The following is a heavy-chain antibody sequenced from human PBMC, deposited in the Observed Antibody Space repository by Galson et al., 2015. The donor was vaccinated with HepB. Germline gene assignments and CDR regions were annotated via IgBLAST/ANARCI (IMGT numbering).Heavy chain of an antibody. Sequence: SVKVSCKASGYTFTAYYLHWVRQAPGQGLEWMGRINPHTGDTNYAQPFQGRVTMTRDTSISTAYMDLSRLSSDDTVVYYCTKAGSSNDFDFWGQGTLVTVSS. CDR2: INPHTGDT. CDR3: TKAGSSNDFDF. D-gene: IGHD6-13*01. J-gene: IGHJ4*02. V-gene: IGHV1-2*05. CDR1: GYTFTAYY.